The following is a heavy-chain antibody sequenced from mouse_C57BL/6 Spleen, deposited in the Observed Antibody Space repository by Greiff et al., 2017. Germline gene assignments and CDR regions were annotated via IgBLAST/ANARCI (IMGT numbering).Heavy chain of an antibody. CDR1: GFNIKDDY. CDR3: TTRGVYDGPYGGYFDV. V-gene: IGHV14-4*01. J-gene: IGHJ1*03. Sequence: EVQLQQSGAELVRPGASVKLSCTASGFNIKDDYMHWVKQRPEQGLEWIGWIDPENGDTEYASKFQGKATITADASSNTAYLQRSSLTSEDTAVYYWTTRGVYDGPYGGYFDVWGTGTTVTVSS. D-gene: IGHD2-3*01. CDR2: IDPENGDT.